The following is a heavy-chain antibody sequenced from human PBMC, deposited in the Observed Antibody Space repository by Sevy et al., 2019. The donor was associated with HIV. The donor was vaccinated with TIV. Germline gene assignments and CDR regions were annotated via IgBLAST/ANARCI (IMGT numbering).Heavy chain of an antibody. CDR1: GFTFSSYW. CDR3: ARDPFYYDSSGYRGHAFDI. D-gene: IGHD3-22*01. CDR2: IKQDGSEK. J-gene: IGHJ3*02. V-gene: IGHV3-7*03. Sequence: GGSLRLSCAASGFTFSSYWMSWVRQAPGKGLEWVANIKQDGSEKYYVDSVKGRFTISRDNAKNSPYLQMNSLRAEDMAVYYCARDPFYYDSSGYRGHAFDIWGQGTMVTVSS.